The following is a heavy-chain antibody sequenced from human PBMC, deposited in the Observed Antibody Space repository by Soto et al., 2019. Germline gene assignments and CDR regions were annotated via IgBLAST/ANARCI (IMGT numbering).Heavy chain of an antibody. Sequence: ASARLIVISYASTLVLKKTGKGLEWVSAISGSGGSTYYADSVKGRFTISRDNSKNTLYLQMNSLRAEDTAVFYCAKDWGKLWPRFDYWGQGTLVTVSS. V-gene: IGHV3-23*01. CDR3: AKDWGKLWPRFDY. CDR1: RLIVISYA. CDR2: ISGSGGST. J-gene: IGHJ4*02. D-gene: IGHD5-18*01.